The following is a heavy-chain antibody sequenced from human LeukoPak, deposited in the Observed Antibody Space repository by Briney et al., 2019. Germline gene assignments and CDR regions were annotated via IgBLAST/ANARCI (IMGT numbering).Heavy chain of an antibody. J-gene: IGHJ4*02. CDR2: ISGYNGNT. Sequence: ASVKVSCKASGYTFSNYVVTWVRQAPGQGLQWMGWISGYNGNTNYAQNFQGRVTLTTETSANTAYMELRSLRSDDTAVYYCARDTGYSGSWSDYWGQGTLVTVSS. CDR3: ARDTGYSGSWSDY. D-gene: IGHD6-13*01. V-gene: IGHV1-18*01. CDR1: GYTFSNYV.